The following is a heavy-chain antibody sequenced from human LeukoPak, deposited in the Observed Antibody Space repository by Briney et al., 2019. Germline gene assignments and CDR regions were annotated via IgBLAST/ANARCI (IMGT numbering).Heavy chain of an antibody. CDR3: AREVAVAGTYYMDV. V-gene: IGHV1-18*01. Sequence: ASVKVSCKPSGSTFTSYGISWVRQAPGHGLEWRGGISAYNGNTNYAQTLQGRVTMATDTSTSTAYMELRSLRSDDADVYYCAREVAVAGTYYMDVWGKGTTVTVSS. CDR2: ISAYNGNT. D-gene: IGHD6-19*01. CDR1: GSTFTSYG. J-gene: IGHJ6*03.